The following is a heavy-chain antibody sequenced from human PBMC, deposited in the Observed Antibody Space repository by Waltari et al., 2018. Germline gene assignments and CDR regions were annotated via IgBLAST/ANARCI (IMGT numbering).Heavy chain of an antibody. CDR1: GASVTSANW. CDR2: VLSTGKT. J-gene: IGHJ4*02. Sequence: QLQESGPGLVKPSGTLSLSCAVSGASVTSANWWSWVRQSPQRGLEWLRQVLSTGKTNYSPSFASRVTMSLDASNNQFSLKVTSATAADTAVYYCARDRGRGLYLDVWGPGTLVTVSP. CDR3: ARDRGRGLYLDV. D-gene: IGHD2-15*01. V-gene: IGHV4-4*02.